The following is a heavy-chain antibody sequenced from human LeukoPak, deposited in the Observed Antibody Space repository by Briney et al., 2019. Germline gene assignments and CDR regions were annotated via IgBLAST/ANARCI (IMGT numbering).Heavy chain of an antibody. CDR1: GFTFSDYY. J-gene: IGHJ4*02. CDR3: AGASSDGVIIDATSFDL. D-gene: IGHD2-15*01. Sequence: PGGSLRLSCAASGFTFSDYYMSWVRQAPGKGLEWLSVIYRGGAGYYSDSVKGRFTISRDSSNNAWHLQLHNLRVEDTAVYYCAGASSDGVIIDATSFDLWGQGTLVIISS. V-gene: IGHV3-66*01. CDR2: IYRGGAG.